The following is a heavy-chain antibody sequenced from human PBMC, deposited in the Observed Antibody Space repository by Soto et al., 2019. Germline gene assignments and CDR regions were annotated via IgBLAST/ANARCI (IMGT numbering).Heavy chain of an antibody. V-gene: IGHV3-23*01. CDR2: ITPTGVT. CDR3: ARTDKFNSQSSGWANRFDC. Sequence: EMQLLESGGGLVQPGGSLRLFCAASGFTFTTYAWTWSPKPPGGGLEWVSTITPTGVTYYGDTVKGRFTISRDNSKSTLFLQMNSLRAEDTAIYYCARTDKFNSQSSGWANRFDCWGQGTLVTVSS. CDR1: GFTFTTYA. D-gene: IGHD6-19*01. J-gene: IGHJ4*02.